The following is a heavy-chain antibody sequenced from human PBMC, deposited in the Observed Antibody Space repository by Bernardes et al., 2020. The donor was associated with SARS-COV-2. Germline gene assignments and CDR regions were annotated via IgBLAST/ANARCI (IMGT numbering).Heavy chain of an antibody. Sequence: SETLSLTCTVSGGSISSGGYHWSWIRQPPGMGLEWIAYIYDSGGTYYNSSLKSRVTISIDTSKNQFSLTVTSVTAADTAGYYGARSQGVAVGKWGQGTLVTVSS. D-gene: IGHD6-19*01. V-gene: IGHV4-31*03. CDR1: GGSISSGGYH. CDR2: IYDSGGT. J-gene: IGHJ4*02. CDR3: ARSQGVAVGK.